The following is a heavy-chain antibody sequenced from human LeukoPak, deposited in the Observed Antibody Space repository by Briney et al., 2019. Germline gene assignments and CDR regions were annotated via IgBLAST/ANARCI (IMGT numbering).Heavy chain of an antibody. V-gene: IGHV3-53*01. CDR3: ARDGGDLTGYYNAPFDY. D-gene: IGHD3-9*01. Sequence: GGSLRLSCAASGFTVSSNYMSWARQAPGKGLEWVSVNYSGGSTYYADSVKGRFTISRDNSKNTLYLQMNSLRAEDTAVYYCARDGGDLTGYYNAPFDYWGQGTLVTVSS. CDR2: NYSGGST. J-gene: IGHJ4*02. CDR1: GFTVSSNY.